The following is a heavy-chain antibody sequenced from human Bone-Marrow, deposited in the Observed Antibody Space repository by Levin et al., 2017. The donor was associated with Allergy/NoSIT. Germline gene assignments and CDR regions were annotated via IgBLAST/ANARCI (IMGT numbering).Heavy chain of an antibody. J-gene: IGHJ4*02. CDR3: VHNAARFWSGPVY. V-gene: IGHV2-5*04. Sequence: SGPTLVKPTQTLTLTCSFSGFSLTTGEVGVAWIRQPPGKALEWLALIYWSDDKRYSPSLKSRLTITKVTSKDQVVLIMTNMDPSDTGTYYGVHNAARFWSGPVYWGQGALVTVSS. D-gene: IGHD3-3*01. CDR1: GFSLTTGEVG. CDR2: IYWSDDK.